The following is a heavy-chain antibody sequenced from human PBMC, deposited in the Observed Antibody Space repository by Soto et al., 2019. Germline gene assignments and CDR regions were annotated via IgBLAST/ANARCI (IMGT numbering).Heavy chain of an antibody. CDR1: GFSFSNYA. CDR3: TRVRGIEMSDGMDV. D-gene: IGHD6-13*01. V-gene: IGHV3-23*01. CDR2: LSGSGDST. J-gene: IGHJ6*02. Sequence: PGGSLRLSCAASGFSFSNYAMTWVRQAPGKGLEWVSTLSGSGDSTYYADSVKGRFTVSRDNSKNTLFLQMNGLRAEDTAVYYCTRVRGIEMSDGMDVWGQGTMVTVSS.